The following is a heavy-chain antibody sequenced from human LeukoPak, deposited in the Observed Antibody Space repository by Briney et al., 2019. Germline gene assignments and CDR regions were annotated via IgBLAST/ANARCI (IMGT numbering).Heavy chain of an antibody. J-gene: IGHJ6*02. D-gene: IGHD6-13*01. CDR2: MNPNSGNT. V-gene: IGHV1-8*02. CDR3: ARVLGLAAAGTRWYYYYGMDV. CDR1: GYTFTGYY. Sequence: ASVKVSCKASGYTFTGYYMHWVRQAPGQGLEWMGWMNPNSGNTGYAQKFQGRVTMTRNTSISTAYMELSSLRSEDTAVYYCARVLGLAAAGTRWYYYYGMDVWGQGTTVTVSS.